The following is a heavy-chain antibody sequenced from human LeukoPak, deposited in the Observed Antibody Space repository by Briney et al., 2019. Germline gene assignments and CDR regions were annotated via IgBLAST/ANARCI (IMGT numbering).Heavy chain of an antibody. V-gene: IGHV3-23*01. CDR2: ISGSGGST. CDR1: GFTFSSYA. CDR3: AKADYYGSGSLEGYYYYGMDV. D-gene: IGHD3-10*01. Sequence: GGSLRLSCAASGFTFSSYAMSWVRQAPGKGLEWVSAISGSGGSTYYADSVKGRFTISRDNSKNTLYLQMNSLRAEDTAVYYCAKADYYGSGSLEGYYYYGMDVWGQGTTVTVSS. J-gene: IGHJ6*02.